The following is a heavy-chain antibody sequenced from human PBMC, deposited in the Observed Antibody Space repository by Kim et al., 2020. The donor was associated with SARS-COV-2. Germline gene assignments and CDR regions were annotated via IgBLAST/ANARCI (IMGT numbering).Heavy chain of an antibody. D-gene: IGHD2-2*01. CDR3: ARVGTCSSTRCCFDY. V-gene: IGHV3-7*01. CDR1: GFTLSYFW. J-gene: IGHJ4*02. Sequence: GESLKISCAASGFTLSYFWMSWVRQAPGKGLELVANIDQSGSAEYYLDSVEGRFTIARDNAKNSVFLQMNSLRAEDTAAYYCARVGTCSSTRCCFDYWGQGTLVIVSS. CDR2: IDQSGSAE.